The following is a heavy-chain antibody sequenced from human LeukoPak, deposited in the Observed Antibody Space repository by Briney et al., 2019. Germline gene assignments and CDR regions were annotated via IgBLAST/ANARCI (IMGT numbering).Heavy chain of an antibody. J-gene: IGHJ4*02. CDR3: AREGSRDFWSGPVYYFDY. V-gene: IGHV4-30-4*07. CDR2: IYYSGST. CDR1: GGSISSGGYS. D-gene: IGHD3-3*01. Sequence: SETLSLTCAVSGGSISSGGYSWSWIRQPPGKGLEWIGYIYYSGSTYYNPSLKSRVTISVDTSKNQFSLKLSSVTAADTAVYYCAREGSRDFWSGPVYYFDYWGQGTLVTVSS.